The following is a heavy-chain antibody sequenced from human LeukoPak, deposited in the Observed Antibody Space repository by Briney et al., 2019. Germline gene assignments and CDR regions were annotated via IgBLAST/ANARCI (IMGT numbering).Heavy chain of an antibody. V-gene: IGHV1-8*02. J-gene: IGHJ6*02. D-gene: IGHD1-7*01. Sequence: ASVKVSCKASGYTFTSYGISWVRQATGQGLEWMGWMNPNSGNTGYAQKFQGRVTMTRNTSISTAYMELSSLRSEDTAVYYCARGPITGTTYINPYYYYYGMDVWGQGTTVTVSS. CDR2: MNPNSGNT. CDR3: ARGPITGTTYINPYYYYYGMDV. CDR1: GYTFTSYG.